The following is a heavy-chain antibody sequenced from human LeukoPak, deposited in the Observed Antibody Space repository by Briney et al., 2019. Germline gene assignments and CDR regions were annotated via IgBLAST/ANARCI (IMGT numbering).Heavy chain of an antibody. J-gene: IGHJ6*03. Sequence: PGGSLRLSCAASGFTFSSYAMHWVRQAPGPGLERVAVISYDGSNKYYADSVKGRFTISRDNSKNTLYLQMNSLRAEDTAVYYCARGGDIVLMVYAPKSSWYEDYYYMDVWGKGTTVTVSS. CDR1: GFTFSSYA. V-gene: IGHV3-30*04. D-gene: IGHD2-8*01. CDR2: ISYDGSNK. CDR3: ARGGDIVLMVYAPKSSWYEDYYYMDV.